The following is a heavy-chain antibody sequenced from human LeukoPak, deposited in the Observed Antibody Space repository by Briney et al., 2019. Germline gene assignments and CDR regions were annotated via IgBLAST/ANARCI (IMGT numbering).Heavy chain of an antibody. CDR3: ARHTRAAAFDY. CDR2: IYYSGST. D-gene: IGHD2-15*01. J-gene: IGHJ4*02. V-gene: IGHV4-59*08. Sequence: SETLSLTCTVSGGSISSYYWSWIRQPPGKGLEGSGYIYYSGSTNYNPSLKSRVTISVDTSKNQFSLKLSSVTAADTAVYYCARHTRAAAFDYWGQGTLVTVSS. CDR1: GGSISSYY.